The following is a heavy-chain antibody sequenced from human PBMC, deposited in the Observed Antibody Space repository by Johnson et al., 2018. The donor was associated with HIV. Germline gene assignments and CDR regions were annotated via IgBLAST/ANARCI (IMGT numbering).Heavy chain of an antibody. D-gene: IGHD1-7*01. CDR1: GFTFSSYD. J-gene: IGHJ3*02. CDR2: IYSGGST. CDR3: ASSSYYNWNLGLFDAFDI. Sequence: VQLVESGGGLVQPGGSLRLSCAASGFTFSSYDMHWVRQATGKGLEWVSVIYSGGSTYYADSVKGRFTISRDNSKNTLNLQMNSLRAEDTAVYYCASSSYYNWNLGLFDAFDIWGQGTMVTVSS. V-gene: IGHV3-66*01.